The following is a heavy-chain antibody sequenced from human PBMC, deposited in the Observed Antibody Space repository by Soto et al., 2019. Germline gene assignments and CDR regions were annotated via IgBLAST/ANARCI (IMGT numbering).Heavy chain of an antibody. CDR2: IDYSGST. Sequence: GSLRLSCTVSGGSISSYYWSWIRQPPGKGLEWIGYIDYSGSTNYDPSLKSRVSISVDTSKNQFSLKLNSVTAADTAVYYCARGPRGYDYYFDYWGQGTLVTVSS. D-gene: IGHD5-12*01. CDR1: GGSISSYY. V-gene: IGHV4-59*01. CDR3: ARGPRGYDYYFDY. J-gene: IGHJ4*02.